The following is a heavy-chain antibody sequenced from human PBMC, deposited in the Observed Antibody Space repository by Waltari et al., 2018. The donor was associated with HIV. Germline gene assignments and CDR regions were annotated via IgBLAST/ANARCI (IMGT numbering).Heavy chain of an antibody. D-gene: IGHD4-17*01. Sequence: QVLLQELGPGLVKPSETLSLTCTVSGGSINNDYWSWIRQPAGKGLEWIGRIYSSGNTNYNPSLKSRLSMSVDTSKNQFSLILTSVTAADTAVYYCARAWTTVTGGWFDPWGQGTLVIVSS. V-gene: IGHV4-4*07. CDR3: ARAWTTVTGGWFDP. CDR2: IYSSGNT. J-gene: IGHJ5*02. CDR1: GGSINNDY.